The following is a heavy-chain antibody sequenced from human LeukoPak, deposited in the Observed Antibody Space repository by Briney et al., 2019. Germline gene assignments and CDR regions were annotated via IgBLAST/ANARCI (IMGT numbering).Heavy chain of an antibody. J-gene: IGHJ3*02. CDR1: GGSISSGSYY. V-gene: IGHV4-61*02. CDR3: ARDCSGGSCYFVGDAFDI. Sequence: SQTLSLTCTVSGGSISSGSYYWGWIRQPAGKGLEWIGRIYTSGSTNYNPSLKSRVTISVDTSKNQFSLKLSSVTAADTAVYYCARDCSGGSCYFVGDAFDIWGQGTMVTVSS. CDR2: IYTSGST. D-gene: IGHD2-15*01.